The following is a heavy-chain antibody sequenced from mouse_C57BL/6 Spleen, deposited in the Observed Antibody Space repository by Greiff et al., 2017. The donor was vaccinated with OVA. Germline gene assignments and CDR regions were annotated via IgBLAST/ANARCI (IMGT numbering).Heavy chain of an antibody. CDR3: TRSFLMDY. V-gene: IGHV1-15*01. CDR1: GYTFTDYE. Sequence: QVQLQQSGAELVRPGASVTLSCTASGYTFTDYEMHWVQQTPVHGLEWIGAIDPETGGTAYNQKFKGKDILTADKSSSTAYMELRSLTSEDCAVYYCTRSFLMDYWGQGTSVTVSS. CDR2: IDPETGGT. J-gene: IGHJ4*01.